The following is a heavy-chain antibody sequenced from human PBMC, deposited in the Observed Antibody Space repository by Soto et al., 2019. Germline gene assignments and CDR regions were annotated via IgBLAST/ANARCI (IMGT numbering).Heavy chain of an antibody. D-gene: IGHD4-4*01. Sequence: PGGSLRLSCAASGFSFSSYGMHWVRQAPGKGLEWVAVIWYDGSNKYYADSVKGRFTISRDNSKNTLYLQMNSLRAEDTAVYYCARAGLSNPHYFDYWGQGTLVTVSS. CDR1: GFSFSSYG. J-gene: IGHJ4*02. V-gene: IGHV3-33*08. CDR2: IWYDGSNK. CDR3: ARAGLSNPHYFDY.